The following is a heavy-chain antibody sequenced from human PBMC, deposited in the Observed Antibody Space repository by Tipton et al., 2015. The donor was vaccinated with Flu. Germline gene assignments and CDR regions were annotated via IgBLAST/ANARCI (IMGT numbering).Heavy chain of an antibody. CDR3: ARDLYGYYGMDV. J-gene: IGHJ6*02. D-gene: IGHD4-17*01. CDR1: GGSISNGGYY. CDR2: IYYSGST. Sequence: TLSLTCTVSGGSISNGGYYWSWIRQHPGKGLEWIGYIYYSGSTYYNPSLKSRVTISVDTSKNQFSLNLSSVTAADTAVYYCARDLYGYYGMDVWGQGTTVTASS. V-gene: IGHV4-31*03.